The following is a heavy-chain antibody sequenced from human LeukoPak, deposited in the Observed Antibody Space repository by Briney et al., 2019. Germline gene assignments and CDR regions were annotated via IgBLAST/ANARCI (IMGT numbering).Heavy chain of an antibody. J-gene: IGHJ4*02. CDR2: IKSKTDGGTI. D-gene: IGHD3-10*01. CDR1: GFSFTNAW. Sequence: GGSLRLSCAASGFSFTNAWMSWVRQAPGKGLEWVGRIKSKTDGGTIDYAAPVKGRFTISRDDSKNTLFSQMNSLKIEDTAVYYCTTVTLRPVGLWGQGTLVTVSS. CDR3: TTVTLRPVGL. V-gene: IGHV3-15*05.